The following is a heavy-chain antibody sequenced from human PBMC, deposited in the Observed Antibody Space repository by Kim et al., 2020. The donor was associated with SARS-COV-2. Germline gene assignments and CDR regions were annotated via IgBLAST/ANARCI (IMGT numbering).Heavy chain of an antibody. CDR1: GGTFSSYA. D-gene: IGHD2-2*01. CDR3: ARGGSVVPAAGPYYYYYYGMDV. CDR2: IIPILGIA. Sequence: SVKVSCKASGGTFSSYAISWVRQAPGQGLEWMGRIIPILGIANYAQKFQGRVTITADKSTSTAYMELSSLRSEDTAVYYCARGGSVVPAAGPYYYYYYGMDVWGQGTTVTVSS. J-gene: IGHJ6*02. V-gene: IGHV1-69*04.